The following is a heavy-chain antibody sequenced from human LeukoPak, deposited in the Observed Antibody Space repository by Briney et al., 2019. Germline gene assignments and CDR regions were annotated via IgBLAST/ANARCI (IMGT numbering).Heavy chain of an antibody. CDR1: GYTFTSYY. Sequence: GASVKVSCKASGYTFTSYYMHWVRQAPGQGLEWMGIINPSGGSTSYAQKFQGRVTMTRDTSTSAVYMELSSLRSEDTAVYYCARVDIDGFGVDPWGQGTLVTVSS. J-gene: IGHJ5*02. CDR2: INPSGGST. V-gene: IGHV1-46*01. D-gene: IGHD5-12*01. CDR3: ARVDIDGFGVDP.